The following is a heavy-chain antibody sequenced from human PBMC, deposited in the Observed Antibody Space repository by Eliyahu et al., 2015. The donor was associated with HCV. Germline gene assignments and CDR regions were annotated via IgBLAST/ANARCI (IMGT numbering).Heavy chain of an antibody. CDR2: IYYSGST. CDR3: ARRGYDILTGYSDFDY. Sequence: YYWGWIRQPPVKGLEWIGSIYYSGSTYYNPSLKSRVTISVNTSKNQFSLNLTSVTAADTAVYYCARRGYDILTGYSDFDYWGQGTLVTVSS. CDR1: YY. J-gene: IGHJ4*02. V-gene: IGHV4-39*01. D-gene: IGHD3-9*01.